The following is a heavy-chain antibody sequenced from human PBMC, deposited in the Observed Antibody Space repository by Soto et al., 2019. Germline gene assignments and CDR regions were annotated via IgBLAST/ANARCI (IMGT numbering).Heavy chain of an antibody. CDR2: INHSGST. CDR1: GGSFSGYY. J-gene: IGHJ4*02. CDR3: ARGGGSAGTTSYFDY. D-gene: IGHD1-7*01. V-gene: IGHV4-34*01. Sequence: SETLSLTCAVYGGSFSGYYWSWIRQPPGKGLEWIGEINHSGSTNYNPSLKSRVTVSVDTSKNQFSLKLSSVTAADTAVYYCARGGGSAGTTSYFDYWGQGTLVTVSS.